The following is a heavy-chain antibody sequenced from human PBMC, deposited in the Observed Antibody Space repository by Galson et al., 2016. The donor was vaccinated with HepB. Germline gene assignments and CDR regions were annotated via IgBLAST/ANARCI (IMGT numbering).Heavy chain of an antibody. CDR2: MSATRDFI. Sequence: SLRLSCAASGFVFSDYSMNWIRQAPGKGLGWVASMSATRDFIYYADSVKGRFTISRDNTKNSLYLQMRSLTAEDTAVYYCARDLGGSVTLNFYFYAMDVWGQGTTVTVSS. D-gene: IGHD2-15*01. CDR3: ARDLGGSVTLNFYFYAMDV. V-gene: IGHV3-21*01. J-gene: IGHJ6*02. CDR1: GFVFSDYS.